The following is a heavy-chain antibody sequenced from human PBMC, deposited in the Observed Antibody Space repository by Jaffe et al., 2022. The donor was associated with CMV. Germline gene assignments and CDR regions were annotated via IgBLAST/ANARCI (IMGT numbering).Heavy chain of an antibody. V-gene: IGHV4-39*01. CDR3: ARHHYDSSGYYYYYYYMDV. D-gene: IGHD3-22*01. CDR1: GGSISSSSYY. J-gene: IGHJ6*03. CDR2: IYYSGST. Sequence: QLQLQESGPGLVKPSETLSLTCTVSGGSISSSSYYWGWIRQPPGKGLEWIGSIYYSGSTYYNPSLKSRVTISVDTSKNQFSLKLSSVTAADTAVYYCARHHYDSSGYYYYYYYMDVWGKGTTVTVSS.